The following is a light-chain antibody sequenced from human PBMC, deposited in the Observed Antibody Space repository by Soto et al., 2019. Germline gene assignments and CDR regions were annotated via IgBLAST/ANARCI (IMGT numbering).Light chain of an antibody. CDR3: LLHYDAAELV. Sequence: QAVVTQEPSLTVSPGGTVTLTCSSSTGAVTSGHYPSWFQQKPGQAPRALIFSTGDKHSWTPARFSGSLIGGKAALTLSGVQPEDEAEYFCLLHYDAAELVFGRGTKLTVL. J-gene: IGLJ2*01. CDR2: STG. V-gene: IGLV7-43*01. CDR1: TGAVTSGHY.